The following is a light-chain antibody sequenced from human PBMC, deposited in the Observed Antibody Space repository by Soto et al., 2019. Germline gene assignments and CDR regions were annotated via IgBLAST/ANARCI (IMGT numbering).Light chain of an antibody. Sequence: IQMTHSPSTLSASVGDTVTITCRASQTISVSLAWYQQKPGKAPNLLIYDASTLQGGVPSRFSRSGSGEEFTLTISSLQPDDFPTHYSPHYNRYLEASGQGTKVEIX. J-gene: IGKJ1*01. CDR1: QTISVS. V-gene: IGKV1-5*01. CDR2: DAS. CDR3: PHYNRYLEA.